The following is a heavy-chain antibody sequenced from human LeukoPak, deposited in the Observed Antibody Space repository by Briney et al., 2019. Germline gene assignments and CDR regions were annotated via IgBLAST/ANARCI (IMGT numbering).Heavy chain of an antibody. CDR1: GYTFTSYY. J-gene: IGHJ4*02. V-gene: IGHV1-46*01. D-gene: IGHD1-26*01. CDR3: AREYSGRGSGTFDY. CDR2: INPSGGST. Sequence: ASVKVSCKASGYTFTSYYMHWVRQAPGQGLEWMGIINPSGGSTSYAQKFQGRVTITRNTSISTAYMELMSLRSDDTAVYYCAREYSGRGSGTFDYWGQGTLVTVSS.